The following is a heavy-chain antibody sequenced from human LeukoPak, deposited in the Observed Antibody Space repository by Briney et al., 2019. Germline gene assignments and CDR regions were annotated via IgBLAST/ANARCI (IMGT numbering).Heavy chain of an antibody. D-gene: IGHD6-13*01. Sequence: PGGSLRLSCAASGFNFSYYEMNWVRPAPGKGLEWVSYISSRSSVIYYADSVEGRFTISRDNSKNTLYLQMNSLRAEDTAVYYCARVRWVSSSWGYFDYWGQGTLVTVSS. J-gene: IGHJ4*02. CDR3: ARVRWVSSSWGYFDY. V-gene: IGHV3-48*01. CDR2: ISSRSSVI. CDR1: GFNFSYYE.